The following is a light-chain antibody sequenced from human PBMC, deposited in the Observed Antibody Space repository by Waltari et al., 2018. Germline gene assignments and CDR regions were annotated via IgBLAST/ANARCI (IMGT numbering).Light chain of an antibody. Sequence: EIVMTQSPVTLSGSPGERVTIFCRASQSVGTDLAWYQQKPGQAPRLLIYDVSTRATAIPDRFIGGGSATEFTLTISSLQSEDFAVYYCQQYKKWPPLTFGGGTKVDIK. V-gene: IGKV3-15*01. CDR2: DVS. CDR3: QQYKKWPPLT. CDR1: QSVGTD. J-gene: IGKJ4*01.